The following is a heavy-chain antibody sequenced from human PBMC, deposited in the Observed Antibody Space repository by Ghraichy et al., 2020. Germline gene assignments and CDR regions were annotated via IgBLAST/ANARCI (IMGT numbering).Heavy chain of an antibody. CDR2: IYHSGTT. J-gene: IGHJ5*02. CDR1: GGSISSGGYS. Sequence: SQTLSLTCAVSGGSISSGGYSWSWIRQPPGKGLEWIGDIYHSGTTHYNPSLKSRVTISVDRSKNQFSLKLNSVTAADTAVYYCARDAMGSLDPWGQGTLVTVSS. CDR3: ARDAMGSLDP. D-gene: IGHD2-2*01. V-gene: IGHV4-30-2*01.